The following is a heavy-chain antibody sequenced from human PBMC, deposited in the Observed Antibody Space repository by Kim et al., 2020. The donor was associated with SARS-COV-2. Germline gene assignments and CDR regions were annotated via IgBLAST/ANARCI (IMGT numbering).Heavy chain of an antibody. V-gene: IGHV3-21*01. CDR2: ISSSSSYI. CDR1: GFTFSSYS. Sequence: GGSLRLSCAASGFTFSSYSMNWVRQAPGKGLEWVSSISSSSSYIYYADSVKGRFTISRDNAKNSLYLQMNSLRAEDTAVYYCARENLYGSGSYDAFDIWGQGTMVTVSS. J-gene: IGHJ3*02. CDR3: ARENLYGSGSYDAFDI. D-gene: IGHD3-10*01.